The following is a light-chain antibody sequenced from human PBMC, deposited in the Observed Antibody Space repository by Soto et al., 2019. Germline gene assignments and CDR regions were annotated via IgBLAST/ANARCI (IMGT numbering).Light chain of an antibody. CDR2: DAS. V-gene: IGKV3-11*01. J-gene: IGKJ2*01. CDR3: LQRSNWPYT. CDR1: QSVSSS. Sequence: EIVLTQSPATLSLSPGERATLSCRASQSVSSSLAWYQQKPGQAPRLLIHDASNRATGIPARFSGSGSGTDFTLTISSLEPEDFAVYYCLQRSNWPYTFDQGTKLEIK.